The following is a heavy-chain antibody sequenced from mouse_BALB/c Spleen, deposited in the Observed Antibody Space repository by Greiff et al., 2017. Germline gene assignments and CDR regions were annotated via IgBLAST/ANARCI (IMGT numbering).Heavy chain of an antibody. V-gene: IGHV1-69*02. CDR1: GYTFTSYW. D-gene: IGHD1-1*01. J-gene: IGHJ4*01. CDR2: IDPSDSET. Sequence: VQLQQPGAELVKPGAPVKLSCKASGYTFTSYWMNWVKQRPGRGLEWIGRIDPSDSETHYNQKFKDKATLTVDKSSSTAYIQLSSLTSEDSAVYYCAIIYYYALGAMDYWGQGTSVTVSS. CDR3: AIIYYYALGAMDY.